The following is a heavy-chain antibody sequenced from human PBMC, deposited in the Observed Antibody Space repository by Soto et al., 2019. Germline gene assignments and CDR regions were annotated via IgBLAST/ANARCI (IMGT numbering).Heavy chain of an antibody. CDR1: GYSFSSYY. V-gene: IGHV1-18*01. CDR3: ARDLPPVDY. J-gene: IGHJ4*02. Sequence: QVQLVQSGAEVKKPGASVKVSFKSSGYSFSSYYISWVREAPGQGLEWMGWISAYNGNTNYAQNLQGRVTMTTDTSTSTAYMELRSLRSDDTAVYYCARDLPPVDYWGQGTLVTVSS. CDR2: ISAYNGNT.